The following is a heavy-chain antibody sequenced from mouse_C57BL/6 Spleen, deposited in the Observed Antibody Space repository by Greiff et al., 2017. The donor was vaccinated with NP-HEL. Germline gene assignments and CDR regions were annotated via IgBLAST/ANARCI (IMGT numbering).Heavy chain of an antibody. CDR1: GYAFSSYW. D-gene: IGHD2-5*01. CDR2: IYPGDGDT. CDR3: ARSYYSNFAY. Sequence: VKLQESGAELVKPGASVKISCKASGYAFSSYWMNWVKQRPGKGLEWIGQIYPGDGDTNYNGKFKGKATLTADKSSSTAYMQLSSLTSEDSAVYFCARSYYSNFAYWGQGTLVTVSA. V-gene: IGHV1-80*01. J-gene: IGHJ3*01.